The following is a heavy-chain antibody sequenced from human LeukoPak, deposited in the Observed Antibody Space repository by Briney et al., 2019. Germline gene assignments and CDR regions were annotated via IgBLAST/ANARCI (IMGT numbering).Heavy chain of an antibody. CDR1: GFTFSSYG. J-gene: IGHJ3*02. V-gene: IGHV3-30*18. CDR2: ISYDGSDK. CDR3: SKSPNPQWLYDAFEI. Sequence: GGSLRLSCAASGFTFSSYGMHWARQAPGKGLEWVALISYDGSDKYYADSVRGRFTISRDNSKNTLYLQMNSLRAEDTAVYYCSKSPNPQWLYDAFEIWGQGTMVTVSS. D-gene: IGHD6-19*01.